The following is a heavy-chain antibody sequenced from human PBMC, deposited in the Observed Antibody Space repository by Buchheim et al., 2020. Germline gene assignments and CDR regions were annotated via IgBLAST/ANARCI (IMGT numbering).Heavy chain of an antibody. Sequence: EVQLVESGGGLVQPGGSLRLSCAASGFNFSSYWMSWVRQAPGKGLEWVANIKQDGSEKYYVDYVKGRFTISRDNAKTSLYLQMNSLRADDTAVYYCASSGYSYGSGDYYYGMDVWGQGTT. V-gene: IGHV3-7*01. J-gene: IGHJ6*02. CDR3: ASSGYSYGSGDYYYGMDV. CDR2: IKQDGSEK. D-gene: IGHD5-18*01. CDR1: GFNFSSYW.